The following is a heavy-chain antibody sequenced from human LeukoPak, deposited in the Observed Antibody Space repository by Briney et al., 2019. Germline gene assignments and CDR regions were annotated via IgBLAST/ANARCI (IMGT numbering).Heavy chain of an antibody. J-gene: IGHJ4*02. CDR2: IYYSGST. Sequence: SETLSLTCTVSGGSISSGGYYWSWIRQHPGKGLEWIGYIYYSGSTYYNPSLKSRVTISVDTSKNQFSLKLSSVTAADTAVYYCARNDYGDYYFDYWGQGTLVTVSS. D-gene: IGHD4-17*01. V-gene: IGHV4-31*03. CDR3: ARNDYGDYYFDY. CDR1: GGSISSGGYY.